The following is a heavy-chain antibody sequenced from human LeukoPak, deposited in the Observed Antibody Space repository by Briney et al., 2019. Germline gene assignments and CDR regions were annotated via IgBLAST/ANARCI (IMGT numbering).Heavy chain of an antibody. D-gene: IGHD6-19*01. CDR2: ISTSSSTK. J-gene: IGHJ5*02. CDR3: ARDSAGFDR. V-gene: IGHV3-48*04. CDR1: GFIFSNCW. Sequence: GGSLRLSCETSGFIFSNCWMTWVRQAPGKGLEWVSYISTSSSTKYYADSVKGRLAISRDNAKNSLYLQMSSLRAEDTAVYYCARDSAGFDRWGQGTLVTVSS.